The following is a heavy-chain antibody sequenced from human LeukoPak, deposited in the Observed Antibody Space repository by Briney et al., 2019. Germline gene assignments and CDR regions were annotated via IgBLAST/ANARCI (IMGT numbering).Heavy chain of an antibody. CDR3: ARGATYAYYQDY. J-gene: IGHJ4*02. V-gene: IGHV3-74*01. CDR2: IKYDASST. CDR1: GFTFSSHW. D-gene: IGHD1-26*01. Sequence: QPGGSLRLSCADSGFTFSSHWMHWVCQAPGKGLVWVSRIKYDASSTSYADSVKGRFTISRDNAKNTLYLQMNSLRAEDTAVYYCARGATYAYYQDYWGQGTLVTVSS.